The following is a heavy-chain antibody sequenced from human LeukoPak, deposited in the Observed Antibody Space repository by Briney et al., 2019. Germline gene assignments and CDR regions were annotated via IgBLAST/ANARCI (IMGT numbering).Heavy chain of an antibody. V-gene: IGHV4-39*07. Sequence: KASETLSLTCTVPGGSISSSSYYWGWIRQPPGKGLEWIGEIYHNGRTKYNPSLKSRVTISVDTSKNQFSLKLSSVTAADTAVYYCASQSGSMESDAFDIWGQGTMVTVSS. D-gene: IGHD3-3*01. CDR1: GGSISSSSYY. CDR3: ASQSGSMESDAFDI. J-gene: IGHJ3*02. CDR2: IYHNGRT.